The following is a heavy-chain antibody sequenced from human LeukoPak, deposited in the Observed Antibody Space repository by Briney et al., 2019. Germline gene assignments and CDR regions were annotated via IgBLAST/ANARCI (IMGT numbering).Heavy chain of an antibody. CDR2: INAGNGNT. D-gene: IGHD3-10*01. J-gene: IGHJ5*02. Sequence: ASVKVSCKASGYTFTSYAMHWVRQAPGQRLEWMGWINAGNGNTKYSQKFRGRVTITRDTSASTACMELSSLRSEDTAVYYCARDRVTMVRGVYNWFDPWGQGTLVTVSS. CDR1: GYTFTSYA. V-gene: IGHV1-3*01. CDR3: ARDRVTMVRGVYNWFDP.